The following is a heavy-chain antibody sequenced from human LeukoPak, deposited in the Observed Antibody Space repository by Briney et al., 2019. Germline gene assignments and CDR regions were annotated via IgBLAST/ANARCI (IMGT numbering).Heavy chain of an antibody. Sequence: APVKVSCKASGYTFTSYYMHWVRQAPGQGLEWMGGIIPIFDTANYAQKFQGRVTITADESTSTAYMELSSLRSEDTAVYYCASLMTSYYYYGMDVWGQGTTVTVSS. CDR1: GYTFTSYY. CDR2: IIPIFDTA. V-gene: IGHV1-69*13. J-gene: IGHJ6*02. CDR3: ASLMTSYYYYGMDV.